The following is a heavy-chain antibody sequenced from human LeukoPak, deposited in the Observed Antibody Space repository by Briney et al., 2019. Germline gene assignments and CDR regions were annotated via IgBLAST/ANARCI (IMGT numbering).Heavy chain of an antibody. CDR1: GYRFNSYW. CDR3: ARGQGYCSGGSCFLYYFDY. Sequence: GESLKISCKGSGYRFNSYWISWVRQMLGKGLEWMGGIDPSDSDANYSPSFQGHVTFSVDKSITTAFLQWSSLKASDTAMYYCARGQGYCSGGSCFLYYFDYWGQGTLVTVSS. V-gene: IGHV5-10-1*01. CDR2: IDPSDSDA. D-gene: IGHD2-15*01. J-gene: IGHJ4*02.